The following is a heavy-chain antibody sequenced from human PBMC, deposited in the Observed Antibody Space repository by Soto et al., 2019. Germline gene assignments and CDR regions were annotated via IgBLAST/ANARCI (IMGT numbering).Heavy chain of an antibody. V-gene: IGHV3-30*18. CDR3: EKEGGLSGSYYISSSYYFDY. CDR1: GFTFSSYG. D-gene: IGHD1-26*01. Sequence: QVQLVESGGGVVQPGRSLRLSCVASGFTFSSYGMHWVRQAPGKGLEWVAIISYDGSNTYYADSVKGRFTISRDNSKNSRYLHMNSLRAEDPSVYYCEKEGGLSGSYYISSSYYFDYWGQGTLVTVSS. J-gene: IGHJ4*02. CDR2: ISYDGSNT.